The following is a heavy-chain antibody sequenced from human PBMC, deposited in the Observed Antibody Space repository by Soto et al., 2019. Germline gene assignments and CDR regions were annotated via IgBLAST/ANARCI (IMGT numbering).Heavy chain of an antibody. CDR2: IKQDGTEK. CDR1: GFTLRRYW. J-gene: IGHJ4*02. D-gene: IGHD3-3*01. CDR3: ARDRSASYDFWSGGDY. Sequence: VGSLRLFCAASGFTLRRYWMSWVRQAPGKGLEWLANIKQDGTEKYYVGSVKGRFTISRDNSKNSLYLQINSLRAEDTAVYYCARDRSASYDFWSGGDYCGQRTLLTVSS. V-gene: IGHV3-7*03.